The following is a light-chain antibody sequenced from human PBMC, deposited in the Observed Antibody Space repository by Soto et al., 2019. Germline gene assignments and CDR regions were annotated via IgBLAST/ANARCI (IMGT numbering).Light chain of an antibody. J-gene: IGKJ1*01. V-gene: IGKV1-39*01. CDR3: LQSYSSPPT. Sequence: DIHITLLPSTLSASVGDRVTITCRASQSISTYLNWYQQTPGKAPKLLIYAASSLQSGVPSRFSGSGSGTDFTLTISSLHPEDSATYYCLQSYSSPPTFGQGTKVDIK. CDR1: QSISTY. CDR2: AAS.